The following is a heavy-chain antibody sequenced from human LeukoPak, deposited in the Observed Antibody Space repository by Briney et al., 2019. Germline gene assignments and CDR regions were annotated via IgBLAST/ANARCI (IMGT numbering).Heavy chain of an antibody. V-gene: IGHV4-30-4*07. D-gene: IGHD3-10*01. J-gene: IGHJ4*02. CDR2: IYYTGST. Sequence: PSETLSLTCAVSGGSISRNRYSWSWTRQPPGMGLEWIGYIYYTGSTYYNPSLKSRLTISLDTSKNQFSLKLKFVTAADTAVYYCARGGGTVVRGVIVTYQAPRFDYWGQGSLVTVSS. CDR1: GGSISRNRYS. CDR3: ARGGGTVVRGVIVTYQAPRFDY.